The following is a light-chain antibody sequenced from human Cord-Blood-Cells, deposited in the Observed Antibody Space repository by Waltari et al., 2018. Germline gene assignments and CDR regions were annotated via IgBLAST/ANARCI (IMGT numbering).Light chain of an antibody. CDR3: QQRSNWPLT. CDR1: QGVSSY. CDR2: DAS. V-gene: IGKV3-11*01. J-gene: IGKJ4*01. Sequence: EIVFTQSPATLSLSPGERATLSCRASQGVSSYLAWYQQNPGQAPRLLIYDASNSATGIPASFSGRGSGTDVALTISSLEPEDFAVYYCQQRSNWPLTFGGGTKVEI.